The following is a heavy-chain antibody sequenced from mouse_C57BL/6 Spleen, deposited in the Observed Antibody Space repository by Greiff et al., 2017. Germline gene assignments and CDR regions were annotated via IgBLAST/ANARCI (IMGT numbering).Heavy chain of an antibody. CDR1: GYTFTSYW. J-gene: IGHJ2*01. CDR2: IDPSDSYT. CDR3: ARRGGYRMVTTECYFDY. D-gene: IGHD2-2*01. V-gene: IGHV1-69*01. Sequence: QVQLQQPGAELVMPGASVTLSCKASGYTFTSYWMHWVKQRPGQGLEWIGEIDPSDSYTNYNQKFKGKSTLTVDKSSSTAYMQLSSLTSEDSAVYYCARRGGYRMVTTECYFDYWGQGTTLTVSS.